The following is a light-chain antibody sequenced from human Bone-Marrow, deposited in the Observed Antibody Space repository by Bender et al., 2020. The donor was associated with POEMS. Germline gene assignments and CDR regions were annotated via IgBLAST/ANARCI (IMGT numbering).Light chain of an antibody. V-gene: IGLV2-14*01. CDR3: SSYTSSSTLWV. CDR1: SRDVGAYKY. CDR2: EVT. Sequence: QSVLTQPPSASGSPGQSVTISCTGTSRDVGAYKYVSWYQQHPGKAPKLILYEVTNRPSGVSNRFSGSKSGNTASLTISGLQAEDEADYYCSSYTSSSTLWVFGGGTKLTVL. J-gene: IGLJ3*02.